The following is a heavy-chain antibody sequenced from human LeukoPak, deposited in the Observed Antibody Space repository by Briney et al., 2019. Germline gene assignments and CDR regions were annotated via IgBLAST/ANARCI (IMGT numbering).Heavy chain of an antibody. CDR1: GGSISSSSYY. D-gene: IGHD1-1*01. CDR3: ARLNIGLERSIDY. Sequence: SETLSLTCTVSGGSISSSSYYWGWIRQPPGKGLEWIGSIYYSGSTYYNPSLKSRVTISVDTSKNRFSLKLSSVTAADTAVYYCARLNIGLERSIDYWGQGTLVTVSS. CDR2: IYYSGST. J-gene: IGHJ4*02. V-gene: IGHV4-39*07.